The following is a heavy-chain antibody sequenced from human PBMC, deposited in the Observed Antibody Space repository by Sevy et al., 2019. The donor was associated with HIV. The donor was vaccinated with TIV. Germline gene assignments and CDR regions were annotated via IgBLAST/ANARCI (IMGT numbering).Heavy chain of an antibody. CDR2: IYPGDSDT. V-gene: IGHV5-51*01. Sequence: GESLKISCKGSGYSFTSYWIGWVRQMPGKGLEWMGIIYPGDSDTRYSPSFQGQVTISADKSTSTAYLQWSSLKASDTARYDCARQSQQWPVQDYYYMDVWGKGTTVTVSS. CDR1: GYSFTSYW. J-gene: IGHJ6*03. CDR3: ARQSQQWPVQDYYYMDV. D-gene: IGHD6-19*01.